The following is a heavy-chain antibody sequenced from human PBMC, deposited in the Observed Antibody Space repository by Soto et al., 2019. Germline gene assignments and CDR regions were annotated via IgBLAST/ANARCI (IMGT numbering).Heavy chain of an antibody. CDR2: ISGHNGDT. D-gene: IGHD3-16*01. J-gene: IGHJ4*02. CDR1: GYSFTNYG. V-gene: IGHV1-18*04. CDR3: ASPLFTHYANTFYYSFDY. Sequence: QVQLVQSGAEVKKPGASVKVSCKASGYSFTNYGISWVRQAPGQGPEWMGWISGHNGDTNHPQSLQGRVTMTTDTSRNTAYMELRSLRSDDTAMYYCASPLFTHYANTFYYSFDYWGQLTLVSVSS.